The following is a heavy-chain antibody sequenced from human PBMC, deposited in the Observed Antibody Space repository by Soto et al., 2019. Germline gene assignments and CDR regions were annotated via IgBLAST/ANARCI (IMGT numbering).Heavy chain of an antibody. CDR2: ISSSGGST. J-gene: IGHJ6*02. Sequence: PGGSLRLSCAASGFTFSSYAMRWDRRAPGKGLEYVSAISSSGGSTYYANSVKGRFTISRDNSKNTLYLQMGSLRAEDTAVYYCARDKEGLDVWGQGTTVTVSS. V-gene: IGHV3-64*01. CDR1: GFTFSSYA. CDR3: ARDKEGLDV.